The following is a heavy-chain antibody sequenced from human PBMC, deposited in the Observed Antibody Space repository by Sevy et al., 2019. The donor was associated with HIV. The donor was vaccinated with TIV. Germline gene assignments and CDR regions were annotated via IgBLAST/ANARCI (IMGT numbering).Heavy chain of an antibody. CDR1: EFRLSNYV. Sequence: GVSLRLSCVASEFRLSNYVMNWVRQAPGKGLEWVSAISGSGGSTYYADSVKGRFTISRDNFKNTLYLEMNSLRVEDTAVYYCAGGFWSGFDYWGQGTLVTVSS. V-gene: IGHV3-23*01. CDR3: AGGFWSGFDY. CDR2: ISGSGGST. J-gene: IGHJ4*02. D-gene: IGHD3-3*01.